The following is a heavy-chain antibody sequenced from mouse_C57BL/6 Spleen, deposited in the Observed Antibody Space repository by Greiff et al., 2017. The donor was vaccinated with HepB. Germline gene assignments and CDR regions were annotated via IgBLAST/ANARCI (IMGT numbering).Heavy chain of an antibody. CDR3: ARYRWFFYCDY. D-gene: IGHD2-2*01. CDR2: INPNNGGT. J-gene: IGHJ2*01. Sequence: EVQLQQSGPELVKPGASVKMSCKASGYTFTDYNMHWVKQSHGKSLEWIGYINPNNGGTSYNQKFKGKATLTVNKSSSTAYMELCSLTSEDSAVYYCARYRWFFYCDYWGQGTTLTVSS. V-gene: IGHV1-22*01. CDR1: GYTFTDYN.